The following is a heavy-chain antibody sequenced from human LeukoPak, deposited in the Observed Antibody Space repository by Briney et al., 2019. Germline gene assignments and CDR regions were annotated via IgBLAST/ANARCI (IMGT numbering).Heavy chain of an antibody. J-gene: IGHJ2*01. V-gene: IGHV4-4*07. Sequence: SETLSLTCTVSGGSISSYYWSWIRQPAGKGLEWIGRIYTSGSTNYNPSLKSRVTMSVDASKNQFSLKLSSVTAADTAVYYCARDRSGGRYWHFDLWGRGTLVTVSS. D-gene: IGHD2-15*01. CDR1: GGSISSYY. CDR2: IYTSGST. CDR3: ARDRSGGRYWHFDL.